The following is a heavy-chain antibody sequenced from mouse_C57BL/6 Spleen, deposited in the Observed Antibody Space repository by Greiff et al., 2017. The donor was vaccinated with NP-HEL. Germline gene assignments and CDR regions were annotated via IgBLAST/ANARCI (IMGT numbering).Heavy chain of an antibody. Sequence: VKLVESGPGLVQPSQSLSITCTVSGFSLTSYGVHWVRQPPGKGLEWLGVIWSGGSTDYNAAFISRLSISKDNSKSQVFFKMNSLQADDTAIYYCAKNYYGSSYYYAMDYWGQGTSVTVSS. CDR3: AKNYYGSSYYYAMDY. CDR1: GFSLTSYG. CDR2: IWSGGST. J-gene: IGHJ4*01. D-gene: IGHD1-1*01. V-gene: IGHV2-4*01.